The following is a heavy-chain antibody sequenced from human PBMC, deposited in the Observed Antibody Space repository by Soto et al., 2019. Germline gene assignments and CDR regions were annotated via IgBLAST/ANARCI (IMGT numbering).Heavy chain of an antibody. CDR3: ARAVVLTFTRFYDMDV. V-gene: IGHV1-69*18. Sequence: QVQLVQSGAEVKTPGSSVKVSCQASGGTFSSYSINWVRQAPGQGLEWMGRLITMFGTTDYAQRFQGRVTFPAHESTSTASMEVTNLTSEDTAVYYCARAVVLTFTRFYDMDVWGQGTTVTVSS. J-gene: IGHJ6*02. CDR1: GGTFSSYS. D-gene: IGHD3-9*01. CDR2: LITMFGTT.